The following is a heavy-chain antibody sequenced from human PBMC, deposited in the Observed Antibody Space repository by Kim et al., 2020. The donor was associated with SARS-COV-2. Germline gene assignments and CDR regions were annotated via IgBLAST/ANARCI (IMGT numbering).Heavy chain of an antibody. CDR1: GFIFGSYS. V-gene: IGHV3-48*02. J-gene: IGHJ1*01. CDR2: ISGGGDAI. D-gene: IGHD3-22*01. CDR3: ARVIRDCIAGSCYLEY. Sequence: GGSLRLSCVGSGFIFGSYSMNWVRQAPGKGLEWVSYISGGGDAIYYADSVKGRFTISRDNAKNSLYLQMNSLRDEDTAVYYCARVIRDCIAGSCYLEY.